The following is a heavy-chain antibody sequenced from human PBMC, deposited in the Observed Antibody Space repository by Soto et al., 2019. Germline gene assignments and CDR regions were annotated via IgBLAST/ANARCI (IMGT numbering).Heavy chain of an antibody. CDR3: ASRYSSGRGWFDP. J-gene: IGHJ5*02. D-gene: IGHD6-19*01. CDR2: IYHSGST. CDR1: RGSISSSNW. V-gene: IGHV4-4*02. Sequence: PSETLSLTCAVSRGSISSSNWWSWVRQPPGKGLEWIGEIYHSGSTNYNPSLKSRVTISVDKSKNQFSLKLSSMTAADTAVYYCASRYSSGRGWFDPWGQGTLVTVSS.